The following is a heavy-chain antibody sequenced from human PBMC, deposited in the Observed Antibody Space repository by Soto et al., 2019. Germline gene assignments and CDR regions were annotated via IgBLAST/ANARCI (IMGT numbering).Heavy chain of an antibody. J-gene: IGHJ4*01. V-gene: IGHV3-15*07. Sequence: PGGSLRLSCAASGFTFTNAWENWVRQAPGKGLEWVGRIRSKTDGGTTDFAEPVKGRFAISRDDSNNMVYLQMSSLKIEDTAVYYCTTDSYSTIIIVRLDYWGHGTLVTVSS. CDR1: GFTFTNAW. CDR3: TTDSYSTIIIVRLDY. CDR2: IRSKTDGGTT. D-gene: IGHD3-22*01.